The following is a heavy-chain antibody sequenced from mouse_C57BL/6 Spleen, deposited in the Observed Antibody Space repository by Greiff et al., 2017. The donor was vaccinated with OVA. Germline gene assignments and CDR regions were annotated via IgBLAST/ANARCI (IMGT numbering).Heavy chain of an antibody. Sequence: QVQLQQSGPELVKPGASVKISCKASGYAFSSSWMNWVKQRPGKGLEWIGRIYPGDGDTNYNGKFKGKATLTADKSSSTAYMQLSSLTSEDSAVYFCARGEGSYYGSSPYYFDYWGQGTTLTVSS. CDR3: ARGEGSYYGSSPYYFDY. D-gene: IGHD1-1*01. J-gene: IGHJ2*01. CDR1: GYAFSSSW. V-gene: IGHV1-82*01. CDR2: IYPGDGDT.